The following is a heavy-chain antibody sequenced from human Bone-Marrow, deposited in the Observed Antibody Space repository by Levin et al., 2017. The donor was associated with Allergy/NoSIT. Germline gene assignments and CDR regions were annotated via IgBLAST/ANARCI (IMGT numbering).Heavy chain of an antibody. V-gene: IGHV1-18*01. CDR2: INVYSGNT. CDR1: GFTFSSYG. CDR3: VRDGAFSSSWYERHYFDY. D-gene: IGHD2-2*01. J-gene: IGHJ4*02. Sequence: ASVKVSCTTSGFTFSSYGFNWVRQAPGQGLEWLGRINVYSGNTHHAQNFQGRLTMATDTSTNTAYMELRSLRSDDTAVYFCVRDGAFSSSWYERHYFDYWGQGTLVTVTS.